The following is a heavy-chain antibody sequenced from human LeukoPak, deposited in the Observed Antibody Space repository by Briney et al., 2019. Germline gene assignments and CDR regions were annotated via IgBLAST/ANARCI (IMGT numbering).Heavy chain of an antibody. CDR2: ISYDGSKT. Sequence: GGSLRLSCAASGFTLNIYAMHWVRQAPGKGLEWVAVISYDGSKTYYADSVKGRFTISRDNSKNTLYLQMNSLRAEDTALYYCARTMYVTGRSDFDYWGQGTLVTVSS. V-gene: IGHV3-30-3*01. CDR1: GFTLNIYA. J-gene: IGHJ4*02. D-gene: IGHD2-8*02. CDR3: ARTMYVTGRSDFDY.